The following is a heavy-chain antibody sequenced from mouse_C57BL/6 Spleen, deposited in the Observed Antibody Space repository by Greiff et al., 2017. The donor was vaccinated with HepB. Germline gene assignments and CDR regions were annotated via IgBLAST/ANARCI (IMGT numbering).Heavy chain of an antibody. CDR3: ARLLRYAMDY. CDR1: GYTFTDYN. Sequence: VVEPGASVKIPCKASGYTFTDYNMDWVKQSHGKSLEWIGDINPNNGGTIYNQKFKGKATLTVDKSSSTAYMELRSLTSEDTAVYYCARLLRYAMDYWGQGTSVTVSS. J-gene: IGHJ4*01. D-gene: IGHD1-1*01. V-gene: IGHV1-18*01. CDR2: INPNNGGT.